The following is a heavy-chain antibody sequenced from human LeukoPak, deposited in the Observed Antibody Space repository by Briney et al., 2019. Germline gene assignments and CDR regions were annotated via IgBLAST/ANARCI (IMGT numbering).Heavy chain of an antibody. V-gene: IGHV3-23*01. J-gene: IGHJ4*02. CDR2: ISGSGGST. D-gene: IGHD1-26*01. CDR3: ARGAQSGSYYGSLDY. CDR1: GFTFSTYA. Sequence: PGGSLRLSCAASGFTFSTYAMSWVRQAPGKGLEWVSDISGSGGSTYYADSVKGRFTISRDDSKNTLYLQMNSLRAEDTAVYYCARGAQSGSYYGSLDYWGQGTLVTVSS.